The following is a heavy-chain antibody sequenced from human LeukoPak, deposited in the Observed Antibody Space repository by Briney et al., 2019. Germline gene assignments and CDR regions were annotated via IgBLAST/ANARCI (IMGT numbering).Heavy chain of an antibody. D-gene: IGHD3-10*01. V-gene: IGHV3-33*01. Sequence: GRSLRLSCAASGFTFSSYGMHWVRQAPGKGLEWVAVIWYDGSNKYYADSVKGRFTISRDNSKSTLYLQMNSLRAEDTAVYYCARDRNYYGSGSYRGWFNPWGQGTLVTVSS. CDR2: IWYDGSNK. J-gene: IGHJ5*02. CDR3: ARDRNYYGSGSYRGWFNP. CDR1: GFTFSSYG.